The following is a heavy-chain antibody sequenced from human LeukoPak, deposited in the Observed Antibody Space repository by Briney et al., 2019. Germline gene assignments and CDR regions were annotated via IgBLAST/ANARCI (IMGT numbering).Heavy chain of an antibody. CDR3: AKGRYNYGFHAFDI. Sequence: SETLSLTCTVSGGSISSSSYYWGWIRQPPGKGLEWIGSIYYSGSTYYNPSLKSRVTISVDTSKNQFSLKLSSVTAADTAVYYCAKGRYNYGFHAFDIWGQGTMVTVSS. J-gene: IGHJ3*02. CDR1: GGSISSSSYY. V-gene: IGHV4-39*01. CDR2: IYYSGST. D-gene: IGHD5-18*01.